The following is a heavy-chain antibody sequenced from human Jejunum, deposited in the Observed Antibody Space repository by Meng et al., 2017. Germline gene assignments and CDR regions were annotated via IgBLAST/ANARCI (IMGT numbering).Heavy chain of an antibody. CDR3: AGGGLVRSTRGYFDY. CDR2: TYYRSKWYI. CDR1: GASVSSNSAG. J-gene: IGHJ4*02. D-gene: IGHD1-26*01. Sequence: QRHLQQSGTGPMKPWQTLSPTCAISGASVSSNSAGWNWIRQSPSRGLEWLGRTYYRSKWYIDYAVSVKSRITINPDTSKNQFSLHLNSVTPEDTAVYYCAGGGLVRSTRGYFDYWGQGTLVTVSS. V-gene: IGHV6-1*01.